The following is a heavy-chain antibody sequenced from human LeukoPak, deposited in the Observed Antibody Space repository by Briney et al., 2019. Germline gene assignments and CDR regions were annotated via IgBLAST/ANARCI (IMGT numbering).Heavy chain of an antibody. Sequence: PGGSLRLSCAASGFTFSSYAMSWVRQAPGKGLEWIGEINHSGSTNYNPSLKSRVTISVDTSKNQFSLKLSSVTAVDTAVYYCARGPIVVVVAAAHYFDYWGQGTLVTVSS. V-gene: IGHV4-34*01. J-gene: IGHJ4*02. D-gene: IGHD2-15*01. CDR2: INHSGST. CDR3: ARGPIVVVVAAAHYFDY. CDR1: GFTFSSYA.